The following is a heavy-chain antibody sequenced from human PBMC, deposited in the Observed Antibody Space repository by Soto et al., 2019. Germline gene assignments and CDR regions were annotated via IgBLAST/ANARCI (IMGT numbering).Heavy chain of an antibody. CDR2: IIPIFGTA. CDR3: AGYASDIVVVPAANIAARPYGTDV. V-gene: IGHV1-69*06. D-gene: IGHD2-2*01. J-gene: IGHJ6*02. Sequence: SVKVSCKASGGTFSSYAISWVRQAPGQGLEWMGGIIPIFGTANYAQKFQGRVTITADKSTSTAYMELSSLRSEDTAVYYCAGYASDIVVVPAANIAARPYGTDVWGQGTTVTVSS. CDR1: GGTFSSYA.